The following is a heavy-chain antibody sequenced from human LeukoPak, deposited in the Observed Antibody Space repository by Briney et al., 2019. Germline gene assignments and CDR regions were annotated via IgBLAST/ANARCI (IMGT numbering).Heavy chain of an antibody. D-gene: IGHD5-12*01. Sequence: SVKVSCKASGFTFTSSAMRWVRQARGQRLEWIGLIVVGSGNTNYAQQFQERATITRDMSTSTAYMELSSLSSEDTAVYYYAPIQTKATDVWGKGTPVTVSS. CDR3: APIQTKATDV. V-gene: IGHV1-58*02. J-gene: IGHJ6*04. CDR2: IVVGSGNT. CDR1: GFTFTSSA.